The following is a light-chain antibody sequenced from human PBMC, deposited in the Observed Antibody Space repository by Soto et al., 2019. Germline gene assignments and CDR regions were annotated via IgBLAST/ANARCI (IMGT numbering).Light chain of an antibody. Sequence: QSALTQPASVSGSPGQSITISCTGTSSDIGGYNFFSWYQQHPGKAPKLMFYDVTNRPSGVSNRFSGSKSGNTASLTISGLQAEDEAVYYCSSYTSTNTVVFGGGTKLTVL. V-gene: IGLV2-14*03. J-gene: IGLJ2*01. CDR1: SSDIGGYNF. CDR3: SSYTSTNTVV. CDR2: DVT.